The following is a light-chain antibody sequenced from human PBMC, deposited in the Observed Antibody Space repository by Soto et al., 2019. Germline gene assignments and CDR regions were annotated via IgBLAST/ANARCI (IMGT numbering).Light chain of an antibody. CDR1: QSVGSSY. V-gene: IGKV3-20*01. CDR2: GAS. Sequence: EIVLTQSPCTLSLSPVERATLSCRASQSVGSSYLAWYQQKPGQAPRILIYGASSRDTGIPDRFSGSRSGTWFTLNISRLEPEDFAVYYCQQYGSSLTVGGGTKVDIK. CDR3: QQYGSSLT. J-gene: IGKJ4*01.